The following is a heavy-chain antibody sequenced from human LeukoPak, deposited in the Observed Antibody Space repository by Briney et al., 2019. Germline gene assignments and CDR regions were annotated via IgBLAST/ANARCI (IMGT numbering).Heavy chain of an antibody. CDR3: ARPLYSGSYYFDY. CDR2: INGDGSYT. V-gene: IGHV3-74*01. CDR1: GFTFSSYW. D-gene: IGHD1-26*01. Sequence: PGGSLRLSCAASGFTFSSYWMHWVRQAPGKGLVWVSRINGDGSYTTYADSVKGRFTVSRDNAKNTLFLQINSLRDEDTAVYYCARPLYSGSYYFDYWGQGTLVTVSS. J-gene: IGHJ4*02.